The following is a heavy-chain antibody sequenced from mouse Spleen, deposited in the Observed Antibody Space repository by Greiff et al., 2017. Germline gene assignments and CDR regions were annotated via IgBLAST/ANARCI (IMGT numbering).Heavy chain of an antibody. V-gene: IGHV1-81*01. D-gene: IGHD2-13*01. CDR3: AREDYGDYVNY. CDR1: GYTFTSYG. CDR2: IYPRSGNT. J-gene: IGHJ2*01. Sequence: LVESGAELARPGASVKLSCKASGYTFTSYGISWVKQRTGQGLEWIGEIYPRSGNTYYNEKFKGKATLTADKSSSTAYMELRSLTSEDSAVYFCAREDYGDYVNYWGQGATLTVSS.